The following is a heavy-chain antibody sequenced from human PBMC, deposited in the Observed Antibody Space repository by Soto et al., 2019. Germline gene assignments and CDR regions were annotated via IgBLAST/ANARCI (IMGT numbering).Heavy chain of an antibody. J-gene: IGHJ6*03. V-gene: IGHV3-33*01. CDR3: ARDPYGSGSYYIYYYYMDV. Sequence: GGSLRLSCAASGFTFISYGMHWGRQAPGKGLEWVAVIWYDGSNKYYADSVKGRFTISRDNSKNTLYLQMNSLRAEDTAVYYCARDPYGSGSYYIYYYYMDVWGKGTTVTVSS. CDR2: IWYDGSNK. D-gene: IGHD3-10*01. CDR1: GFTFISYG.